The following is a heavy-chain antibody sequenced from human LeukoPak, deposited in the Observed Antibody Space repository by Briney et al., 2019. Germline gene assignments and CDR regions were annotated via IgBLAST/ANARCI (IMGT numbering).Heavy chain of an antibody. CDR1: GFTFGTYA. CDR2: ISSSSSTI. D-gene: IGHD4-17*01. CDR3: AKGARGDTVTSIVGLNWFDP. V-gene: IGHV3-48*01. J-gene: IGHJ5*02. Sequence: QPGGSLRLSCAASGFTFGTYAMNWVRQAPGKGLEWVSYISSSSSTIYFPDSVKGRFTISRDNAKNSLYLQMNSLRADDTAVYYCAKGARGDTVTSIVGLNWFDPWGQGTLVTVSS.